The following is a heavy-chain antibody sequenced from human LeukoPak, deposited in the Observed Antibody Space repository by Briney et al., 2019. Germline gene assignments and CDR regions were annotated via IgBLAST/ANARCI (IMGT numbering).Heavy chain of an antibody. V-gene: IGHV1-46*01. CDR2: INPSGGST. D-gene: IGHD3-22*01. CDR3: ARDLFYYYDSSGYYRDSWFDP. Sequence: GASVKVSCKASGYTFTSYYMHWVRQAPGQGLEWMGIINPSGGSTSYAQKFQGRVTMTRDSSTSTVYMELSSLRSEDTAVYYCARDLFYYYDSSGYYRDSWFDPWGQGTLVTVSS. J-gene: IGHJ5*02. CDR1: GYTFTSYY.